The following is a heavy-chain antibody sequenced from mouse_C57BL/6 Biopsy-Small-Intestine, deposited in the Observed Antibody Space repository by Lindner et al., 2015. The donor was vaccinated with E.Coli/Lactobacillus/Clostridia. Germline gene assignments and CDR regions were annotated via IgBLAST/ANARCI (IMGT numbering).Heavy chain of an antibody. V-gene: IGHV1-82*01. CDR2: IYPGDGDT. CDR3: ARGTDYFDY. Sequence: VQLQESGPELVKPGASVKISCKASGYAFSSSWMNWVKQRPGKGLEWIGRIYPGDGDTNYNGKFKGKATLTADKSSSTAYIQFSSLTSEDSAIYYCARGTDYFDYWGQGTTLTVSS. D-gene: IGHD3-3*01. J-gene: IGHJ2*01. CDR1: GYAFSSSW.